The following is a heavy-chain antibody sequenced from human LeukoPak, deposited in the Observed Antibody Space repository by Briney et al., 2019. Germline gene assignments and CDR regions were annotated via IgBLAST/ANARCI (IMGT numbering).Heavy chain of an antibody. J-gene: IGHJ4*02. V-gene: IGHV4-39*07. Sequence: SETLSLTCTASGGSISSSSYYWGWIRQPPGKGLEWIGSIYYSGSTNYNPSLKSRVTISVDTSKNQFSLKLSSVTAADTAVYYCARLRGRQLDYWGQGTLVTVSS. CDR2: IYYSGST. D-gene: IGHD6-13*01. CDR3: ARLRGRQLDY. CDR1: GGSISSSSYY.